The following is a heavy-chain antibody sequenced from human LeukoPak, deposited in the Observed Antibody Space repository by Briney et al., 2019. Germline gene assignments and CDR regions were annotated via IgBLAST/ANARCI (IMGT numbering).Heavy chain of an antibody. CDR2: INPNSGGT. CDR1: GYTFTGYY. J-gene: IGHJ4*02. D-gene: IGHD3-22*01. Sequence: ASVEVSCKASGYTFTGYYMHWVRQAPGQGTEWMWWINPNSGGTNYAQKFQGRDTMTRDTSISTAYMELSRLRSADTAVYYCARGGQKYSRGYYDSSGYYSYYFDYWGQGTLVTVSS. CDR3: ARGGQKYSRGYYDSSGYYSYYFDY. V-gene: IGHV1-2*02.